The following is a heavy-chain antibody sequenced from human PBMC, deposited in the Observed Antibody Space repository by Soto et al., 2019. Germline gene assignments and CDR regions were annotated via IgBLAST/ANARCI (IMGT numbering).Heavy chain of an antibody. CDR2: IYAGGST. V-gene: IGHV3-66*01. J-gene: IGHJ4*02. CDR3: AIDVDY. Sequence: EVLLVESGGGLVQPGGSLRLSCAASGFIITNNYMSWVRQAPGKGLEWVSVIYAGGSTYYADSVKGRFTISRDNSKNTLYLQMNILIVEDTAVYYCAIDVDYRGQGTLVTVSS. CDR1: GFIITNNY.